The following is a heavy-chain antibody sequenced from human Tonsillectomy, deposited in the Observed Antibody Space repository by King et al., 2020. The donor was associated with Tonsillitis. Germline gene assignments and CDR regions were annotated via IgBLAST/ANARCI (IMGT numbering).Heavy chain of an antibody. Sequence: VQLVESGGGLVQPGGSLRLSCAASGFTFRNYWMSWVRQAPGKGLEWVANIKQDGNEKYYVDSVKGRFTISRDNAKNSLYLQMNSLRAADTAVYFCARDGNDGDLHWGQGTLVTVSS. CDR3: ARDGNDGDLH. CDR2: IKQDGNEK. J-gene: IGHJ4*02. CDR1: GFTFRNYW. D-gene: IGHD1-1*01. V-gene: IGHV3-7*01.